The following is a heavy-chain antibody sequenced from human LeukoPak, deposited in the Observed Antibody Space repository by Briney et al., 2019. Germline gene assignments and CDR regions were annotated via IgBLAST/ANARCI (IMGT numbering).Heavy chain of an antibody. CDR1: GGSISSYH. D-gene: IGHD2-8*01. CDR3: ARDNDFDY. Sequence: SETLSLTCTVSGGSISSYHWNWIRQSPGKGLEWIGYIYDIGSTTYNPSLKSRVTISVDPSKNQFSLKLSSVTAADTAVYYCARDNDFDYWGQGTLVTVSS. CDR2: IYDIGST. V-gene: IGHV4-59*01. J-gene: IGHJ4*02.